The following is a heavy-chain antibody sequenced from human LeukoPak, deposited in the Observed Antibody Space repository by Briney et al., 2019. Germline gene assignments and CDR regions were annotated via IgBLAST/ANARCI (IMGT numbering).Heavy chain of an antibody. V-gene: IGHV4-38-2*02. Sequence: SETLSLTCTVSGYSISSGYYWGWIRQPPGKGLEWIGSIYHSGSTYYNPALKTRVTMSVDTSNNQFSLKLSSVTAADTAVYYCATGVHGITAAGDYYFDYWGQGTLVTVSS. CDR2: IYHSGST. D-gene: IGHD6-13*01. CDR3: ATGVHGITAAGDYYFDY. J-gene: IGHJ4*02. CDR1: GYSISSGYY.